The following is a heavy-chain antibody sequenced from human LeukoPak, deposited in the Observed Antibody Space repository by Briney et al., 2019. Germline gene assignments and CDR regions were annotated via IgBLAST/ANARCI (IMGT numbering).Heavy chain of an antibody. CDR1: GGSISSSSYY. CDR3: ARGETGYSSGWYEGGFDP. D-gene: IGHD6-19*01. Sequence: SETLSLTCTVSGGSISSSSYYWGWIRQPPGKGLEWIGSIYYSGSTYYNPSLKSRVTISVDTSKNQFSLKLSSVTAADTAVYYCARGETGYSSGWYEGGFDPWGQGTLVTVSS. J-gene: IGHJ5*02. CDR2: IYYSGST. V-gene: IGHV4-39*07.